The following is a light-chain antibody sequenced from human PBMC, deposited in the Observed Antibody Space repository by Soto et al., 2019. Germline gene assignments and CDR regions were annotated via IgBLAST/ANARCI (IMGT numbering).Light chain of an antibody. J-gene: IGKJ3*01. Sequence: DILMTQSPASLSVSTGERATLSCRASQGVSNTLAWYQQKPGKAPSLLIYGASTMHTGIPARFSGSGSGTEFTLTISSLQPEDFAIYYCQKYKSAPYTFGPGTKVDIK. V-gene: IGKV1-27*01. CDR2: GAS. CDR1: QGVSNT. CDR3: QKYKSAPYT.